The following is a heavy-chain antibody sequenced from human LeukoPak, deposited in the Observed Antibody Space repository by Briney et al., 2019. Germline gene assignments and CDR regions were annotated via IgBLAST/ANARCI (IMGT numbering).Heavy chain of an antibody. Sequence: GGSLRLSCAASGFTFSSCSMNWVRQAPGKGLEWVSSISSSSSYIYYADSVKGRFTISRDNAKNSLYLQMNSLRAEDTALYYCARDQGAAGDYWGQGTLVTVSS. D-gene: IGHD6-13*01. CDR3: ARDQGAAGDY. CDR2: ISSSSSYI. CDR1: GFTFSSCS. V-gene: IGHV3-21*01. J-gene: IGHJ4*02.